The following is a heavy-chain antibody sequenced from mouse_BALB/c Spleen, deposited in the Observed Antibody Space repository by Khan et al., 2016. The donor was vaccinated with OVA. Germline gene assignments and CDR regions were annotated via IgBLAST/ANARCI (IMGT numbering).Heavy chain of an antibody. CDR3: ARVGYSGTMDY. CDR2: INTYSGEP. J-gene: IGHJ4*01. CDR1: GYIFTNHG. D-gene: IGHD2-14*01. Sequence: QIQLVQSGPELKKPGETVKISCKASGYIFTNHGMNWVKQAPGKGLKWMGWINTYSGEPTYVDDFKGRFAFSLETSVSTAYLQINNLKNEDTATYFCARVGYSGTMDYWGQGTSVTVSS. V-gene: IGHV9-3-1*01.